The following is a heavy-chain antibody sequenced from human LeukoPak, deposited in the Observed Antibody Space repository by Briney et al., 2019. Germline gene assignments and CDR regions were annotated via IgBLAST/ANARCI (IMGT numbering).Heavy chain of an antibody. CDR2: IIPNSGGT. Sequence: ASVKVSCKASGYTFTSYAMNWVRQAPGQGLEWMGGIIPNSGGTNYAQKFQGRVTITMDTSRSTAYMELSSLRSEDTAVYYCARVLKGNYYSGLGTYRWFDSWGQGTLVTVSS. J-gene: IGHJ5*01. D-gene: IGHD3-10*01. V-gene: IGHV1-8*01. CDR3: ARVLKGNYYSGLGTYRWFDS. CDR1: GYTFTSYA.